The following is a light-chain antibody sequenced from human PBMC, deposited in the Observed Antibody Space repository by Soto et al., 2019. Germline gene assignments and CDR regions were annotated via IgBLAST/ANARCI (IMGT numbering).Light chain of an antibody. V-gene: IGLV3-9*01. CDR3: QVWDSSTAV. CDR2: RDS. CDR1: NIGSKS. Sequence: SYELTQPLSVSVALGQTARITCGGNNIGSKSVHWYQQKPGQAPVLVIYRDSYRPSGIPERFSGSNSGNTATLTISRAQAGDEADYYCQVWDSSTAVFGGGTKLTVL. J-gene: IGLJ3*02.